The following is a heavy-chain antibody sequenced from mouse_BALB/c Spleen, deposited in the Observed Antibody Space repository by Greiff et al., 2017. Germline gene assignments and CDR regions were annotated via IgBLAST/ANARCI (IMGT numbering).Heavy chain of an antibody. CDR2: ISSGGST. D-gene: IGHD1-1*01. V-gene: IGHV5-6-5*01. CDR1: GFTFSSYA. CDR3: ARAPYYYGSSSFFDY. J-gene: IGHJ2*01. Sequence: EVQGVESGGGLVKPGGSLKLSCAASGFTFSSYAMSWVRQTPEKRLEWVASISSGGSTYYPDSVKGRFTISRDNARNILYLQMSSLRSEDTAMYYCARAPYYYGSSSFFDYWGQGTTLTVSS.